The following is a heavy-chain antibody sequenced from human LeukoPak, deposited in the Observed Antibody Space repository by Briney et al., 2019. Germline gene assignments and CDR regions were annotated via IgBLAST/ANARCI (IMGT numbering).Heavy chain of an antibody. CDR3: AKLASGTYDYYYYHMDV. V-gene: IGHV3-30*18. CDR2: ISYDGNNQ. J-gene: IGHJ6*03. D-gene: IGHD1-26*01. Sequence: GRSLRLSCAASGFTFSNFGMHWVRQAPGKGLEWVALISYDGNNQYYADSVKGRFTISRDNSKNTLYLQMNSLRAEDTAVYYCAKLASGTYDYYYYHMDVWGKGTTVTVSS. CDR1: GFTFSNFG.